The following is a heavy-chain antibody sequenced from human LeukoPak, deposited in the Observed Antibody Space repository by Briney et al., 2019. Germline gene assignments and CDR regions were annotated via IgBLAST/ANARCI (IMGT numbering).Heavy chain of an antibody. CDR1: GFPFSSYG. J-gene: IGHJ3*02. Sequence: GGSLRLSCTASGFPFSSYGMHWVRQAPGRGLVWVSCIKGDGFSKTYADSVKGRFTISRDNAKNTVYLQMNSLRAEDTAVYYCARDRNYALDIWGQGTMVTVSS. V-gene: IGHV3-74*01. D-gene: IGHD2-21*01. CDR3: ARDRNYALDI. CDR2: IKGDGFSK.